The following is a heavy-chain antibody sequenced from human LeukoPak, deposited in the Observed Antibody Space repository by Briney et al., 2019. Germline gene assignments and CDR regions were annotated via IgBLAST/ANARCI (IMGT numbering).Heavy chain of an antibody. J-gene: IGHJ4*02. V-gene: IGHV4-34*01. Sequence: SETLSLTCAVYGGSLSGYYWSWIRQPPGKGLEWIGEVNHGGFTTYNPSLKSRVTISVDTSKNQFSLKLTSLTAADTAVYYCARLRTLSFTIPADWGQGTLVTVSS. D-gene: IGHD3-3*01. CDR1: GGSLSGYY. CDR2: VNHGGFT. CDR3: ARLRTLSFTIPAD.